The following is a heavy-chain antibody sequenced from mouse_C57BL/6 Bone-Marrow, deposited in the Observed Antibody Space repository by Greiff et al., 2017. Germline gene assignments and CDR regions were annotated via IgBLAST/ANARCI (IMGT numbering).Heavy chain of an antibody. CDR3: ARGGWLPFAY. Sequence: EVQLQQSGPVLVKPGASVKMSCKASGYTFTDYYMNWVKQSHGKSLEWIGVINPYNGGTSYNQKFKGKATLTVDKSSSTAYMELNSLTSEDSAVYYCARGGWLPFAYWGQGTLVTVSA. D-gene: IGHD2-2*01. CDR2: INPYNGGT. V-gene: IGHV1-19*01. J-gene: IGHJ3*01. CDR1: GYTFTDYY.